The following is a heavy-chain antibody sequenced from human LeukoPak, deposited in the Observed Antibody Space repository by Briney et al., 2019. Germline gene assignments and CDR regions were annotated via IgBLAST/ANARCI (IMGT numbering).Heavy chain of an antibody. CDR2: INPSGGST. Sequence: PSVKVSCKASGYTFTSYYMHWVRQAPGHGLEWMGIINPSGGSTSYAQKFQGRVTMTRDTSTSTVYMELSSLRSVDTAVYYCARRSGYGYNWFDPWGQGTLVTVSS. CDR3: ARRSGYGYNWFDP. D-gene: IGHD3-22*01. J-gene: IGHJ5*02. CDR1: GYTFTSYY. V-gene: IGHV1-46*01.